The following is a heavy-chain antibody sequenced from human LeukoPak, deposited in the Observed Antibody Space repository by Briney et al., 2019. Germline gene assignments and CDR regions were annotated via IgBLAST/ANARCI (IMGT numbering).Heavy chain of an antibody. CDR1: GFNFSSYS. CDR2: ISSGSYTI. Sequence: GGSLRLSCAASGFNFSSYSMNWVRQAPGKGLEWVSYISSGSYTIHYADSVKGRFTISRDNAKKSLYLQMNSLRAGDTAVYYCARLRGSADYRGLGTLVTVSS. V-gene: IGHV3-48*01. CDR3: ARLRGSADY. J-gene: IGHJ4*02. D-gene: IGHD3-10*01.